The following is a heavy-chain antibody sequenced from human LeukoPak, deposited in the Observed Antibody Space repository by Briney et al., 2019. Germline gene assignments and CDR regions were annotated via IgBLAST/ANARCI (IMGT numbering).Heavy chain of an antibody. CDR1: GGTFSSYA. Sequence: GASVTVSCKASGGTFSSYAISWVRQAPGQGLEWMGGIIPIFGTANYAQKFQGRVTITTDESTSTAYMELSSLRSEDTAVYYCASGSGYYGNYWGQGTLVTVSS. CDR3: ASGSGYYGNY. V-gene: IGHV1-69*05. D-gene: IGHD3-22*01. J-gene: IGHJ4*02. CDR2: IIPIFGTA.